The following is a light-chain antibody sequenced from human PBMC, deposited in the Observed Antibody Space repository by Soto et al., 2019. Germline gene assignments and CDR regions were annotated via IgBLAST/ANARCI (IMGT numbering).Light chain of an antibody. CDR1: SSDVGTYTY. CDR3: CSYAGSYTHV. J-gene: IGLJ1*01. V-gene: IGLV2-11*01. Sequence: QSALTQPPSVSGSPGQSVTVSCTGTSSDVGTYTYVSWYQQHPGKAPKLIIYDVIKRPSGVPDRFSGSKSGNTASLTISGLQAEDEADYYCCSYAGSYTHVFGTGTKLTGL. CDR2: DVI.